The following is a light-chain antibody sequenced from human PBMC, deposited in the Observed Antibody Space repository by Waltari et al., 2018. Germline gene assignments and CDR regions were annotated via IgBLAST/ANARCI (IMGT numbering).Light chain of an antibody. V-gene: IGKV3-20*01. CDR2: GAS. CDR3: QQYGSSVLYT. J-gene: IGKJ2*01. CDR1: QRRTKND. Sequence: VLTPSPATLSSLPGDLAILPCRASQRRTKNDLAWYQQKPGQAPRLLIYGASSRAAGIPDRFSGSGSGTDFTLTISRLEPEDFAVYYCQQYGSSVLYTFGQGTKLEIK.